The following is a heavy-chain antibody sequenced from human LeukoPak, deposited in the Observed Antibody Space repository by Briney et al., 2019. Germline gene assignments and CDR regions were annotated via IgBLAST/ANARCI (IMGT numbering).Heavy chain of an antibody. D-gene: IGHD3-22*01. V-gene: IGHV3-23*01. CDR3: ARVRSNYYDSSGYYYRPYDWFDP. CDR1: EFTFSSYG. CDR2: ISGSGGST. J-gene: IGHJ5*02. Sequence: PGGSLRLSCAASEFTFSSYGMSWVRQAPGKGLEWVSAISGSGGSTYYADSVKGRFTISRDNSKNTLYLLMNSLRAEDTAVYYCARVRSNYYDSSGYYYRPYDWFDPWGQGTLVTVSS.